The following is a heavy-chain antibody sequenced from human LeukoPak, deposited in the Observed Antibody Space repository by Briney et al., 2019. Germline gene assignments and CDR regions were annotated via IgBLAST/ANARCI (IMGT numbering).Heavy chain of an antibody. CDR3: ARDLMHYYGSGIPAFDI. Sequence: SVTVSCTASGGTFIIYAISWVRQAPGQGLEWMGGIIPIFGTANYAQKFQGRVTITADESTSTAYMELSSLRSEDTAVYYCARDLMHYYGSGIPAFDIWGQGTMVTVSS. CDR2: IIPIFGTA. CDR1: GGTFIIYA. D-gene: IGHD3-10*01. J-gene: IGHJ3*02. V-gene: IGHV1-69*13.